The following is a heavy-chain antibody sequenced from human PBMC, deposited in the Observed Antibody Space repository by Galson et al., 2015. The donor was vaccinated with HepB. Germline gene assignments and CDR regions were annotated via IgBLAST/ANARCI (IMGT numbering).Heavy chain of an antibody. J-gene: IGHJ5*02. D-gene: IGHD2-2*01. CDR3: ATDNIVVVPAAMQPPQGWFDP. CDR2: FDPEDGET. Sequence: SVKVSCKVSGYTLTELSMHWVRQAPGKGLEWMGGFDPEDGETIYAQKFQGRVTMTEDTSTDTAYMELSSLRSEDTAVYYCATDNIVVVPAAMQPPQGWFDPWGQGTLVTVSS. CDR1: GYTLTELS. V-gene: IGHV1-24*01.